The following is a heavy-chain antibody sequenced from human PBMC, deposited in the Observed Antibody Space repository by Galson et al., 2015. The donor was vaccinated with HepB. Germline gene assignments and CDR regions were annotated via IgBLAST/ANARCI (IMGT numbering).Heavy chain of an antibody. Sequence: SLRLSCAASGFTFSSYSMNWVRQAPGKGLEWVSSISSSSSYIYYADSVKGRFTISRDNAKNSLYLQMNSLRAEDTAVYYCASIWFGGRITRNWFDPWGQGTLVTVSS. CDR1: GFTFSSYS. D-gene: IGHD3-10*01. CDR3: ASIWFGGRITRNWFDP. J-gene: IGHJ5*02. V-gene: IGHV3-21*01. CDR2: ISSSSSYI.